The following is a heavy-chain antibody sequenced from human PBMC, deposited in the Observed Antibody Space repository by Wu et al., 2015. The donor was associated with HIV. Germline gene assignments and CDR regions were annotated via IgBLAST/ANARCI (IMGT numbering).Heavy chain of an antibody. D-gene: IGHD6-13*01. CDR3: ATAVRIAAAGIDAFHI. V-gene: IGHV1-69*05. J-gene: IGHJ3*02. CDR2: IIPIFGTA. Sequence: QVQLVQSGAEVKKPGSSVKVSCKASGDTFSSYAISWVRQAPGQGLEWMGGIIPIFGTANYAQKFQGRVTITTDESTSTAYMELSSLKSEDTAVYYCATAVRIAAAGIDAFHIWGQGTMVTVSS. CDR1: GDTFSSYA.